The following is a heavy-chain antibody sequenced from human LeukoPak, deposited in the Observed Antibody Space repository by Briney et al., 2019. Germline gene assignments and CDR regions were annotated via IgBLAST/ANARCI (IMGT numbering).Heavy chain of an antibody. CDR1: GFTFSSYS. D-gene: IGHD4/OR15-4a*01. CDR2: ISSSSSTT. CDR3: ARTRDYFYFDY. Sequence: PGGSLRLSCAASGFTFSSYSMNWVRQAPGKGLEWISYISSSSSTTYYADSVKGRFTISRDNAKNSLFLQVSSLRAEDTAVYFCARTRDYFYFDYWGQGTLVTVSS. J-gene: IGHJ4*02. V-gene: IGHV3-48*01.